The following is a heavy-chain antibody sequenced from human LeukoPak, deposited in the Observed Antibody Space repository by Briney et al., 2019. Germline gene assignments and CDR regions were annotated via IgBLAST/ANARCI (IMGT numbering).Heavy chain of an antibody. CDR2: INHSGST. CDR3: ASKNSNYDVTHIDY. V-gene: IGHV4-34*01. D-gene: IGHD4-4*01. CDR1: GGSLSGYY. J-gene: IGHJ4*02. Sequence: PSETLSLTCAVYGGSLSGYYWSWIRQPPGKGLEWIGEINHSGSTNYNPSLKSRVTISVDTSKNQFSLKLSSVTAADTAVYYCASKNSNYDVTHIDYWGQGTLVTVSS.